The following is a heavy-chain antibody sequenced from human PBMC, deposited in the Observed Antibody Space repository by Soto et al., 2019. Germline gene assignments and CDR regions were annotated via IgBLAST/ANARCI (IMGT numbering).Heavy chain of an antibody. CDR2: ISGSGGST. D-gene: IGHD1-26*01. CDR3: AKDLRWEPVRDY. Sequence: GGSLSLSCAASGFTFSSYAMSWVRQAPGKGLEWVSAISGSGGSTYYADSVKGRFTISRDNSKNTLYLQMNSLRAEDTAVYYCAKDLRWEPVRDYWGQGTLVTVSS. CDR1: GFTFSSYA. J-gene: IGHJ4*02. V-gene: IGHV3-23*01.